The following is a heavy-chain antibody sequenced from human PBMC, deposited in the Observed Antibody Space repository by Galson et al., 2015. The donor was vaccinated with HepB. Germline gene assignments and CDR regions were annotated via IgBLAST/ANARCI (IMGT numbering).Heavy chain of an antibody. V-gene: IGHV3-64D*06. CDR2: ISSNGGST. J-gene: IGHJ1*01. CDR1: GFTFSSYA. CDR3: VGGGDSSGWYGDFQH. D-gene: IGHD6-19*01. Sequence: SLRLSCAASGFTFSSYAMHRVRQAPGKGLEYVSAISSNGGSTYYADSVKGRFTISRDNSKNTLYLQMSSLRAEDTAVYYCVGGGDSSGWYGDFQHWGQGTLVTVSS.